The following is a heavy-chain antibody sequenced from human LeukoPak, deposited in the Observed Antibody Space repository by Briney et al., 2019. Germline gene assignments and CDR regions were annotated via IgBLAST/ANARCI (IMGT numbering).Heavy chain of an antibody. Sequence: GGSLRLSCAVSGFTFSSYAMIWVRQAPGRGLVWVSSIGASGDSIYYTDSVKGRFTISRDNSKNTLYLQMNSLRAEDTAVYYCAKNSVRSGYYYGYWGQGTLVTVSS. CDR1: GFTFSSYA. CDR2: IGASGDSI. CDR3: AKNSVRSGYYYGY. D-gene: IGHD3-22*01. J-gene: IGHJ4*02. V-gene: IGHV3-23*01.